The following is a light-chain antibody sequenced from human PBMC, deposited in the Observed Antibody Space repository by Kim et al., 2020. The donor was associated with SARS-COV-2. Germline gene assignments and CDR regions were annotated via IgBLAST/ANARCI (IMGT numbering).Light chain of an antibody. V-gene: IGLV4-69*01. CDR1: SGHSRYD. J-gene: IGLJ2*01. Sequence: QLVLTQSPSASASLGDSVKLTCTLSSGHSRYDIAWHQQQPEKGPRFLMKLNSDGRHTKGDGIPDRFSGSSSGAERHLTISSLKSEDEADYYCQTWGTGIQVFGGGTQLTVL. CDR3: QTWGTGIQV. CDR2: LNSDGRH.